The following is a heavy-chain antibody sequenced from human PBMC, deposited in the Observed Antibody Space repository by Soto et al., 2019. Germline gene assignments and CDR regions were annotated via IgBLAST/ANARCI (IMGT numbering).Heavy chain of an antibody. CDR2: ISYDGSNK. CDR1: GFTFSSYA. CDR3: ARDRKNGADAFDI. J-gene: IGHJ3*02. Sequence: GGSLRLSCAASGFTFSSYAMHWVRQAPGKGLEWVAVISYDGSNKYYADSVKGRFTISRDNSKNTLYLQMNSLRAEDTAVYYCARDRKNGADAFDIWGQGTIVTVSS. D-gene: IGHD2-8*01. V-gene: IGHV3-30*04.